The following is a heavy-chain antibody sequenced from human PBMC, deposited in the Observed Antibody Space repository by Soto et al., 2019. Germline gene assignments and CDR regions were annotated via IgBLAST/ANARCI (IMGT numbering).Heavy chain of an antibody. CDR1: GYTFTGYY. V-gene: IGHV1-2*02. CDR3: ARVGLWSIAAAGPGNWFDP. Sequence: ASVKVSCKASGYTFTGYYMHWVRQAPGQGLEWMGWINPNSGGTNYAQKFQGRVTMTRDTSISTAYMELSRLRSDDTAVYYCARVGLWSIAAAGPGNWFDPWGQGTLVTVSS. CDR2: INPNSGGT. D-gene: IGHD6-13*01. J-gene: IGHJ5*02.